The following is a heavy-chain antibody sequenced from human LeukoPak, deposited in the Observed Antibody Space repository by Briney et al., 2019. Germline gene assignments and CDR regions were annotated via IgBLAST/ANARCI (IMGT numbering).Heavy chain of an antibody. D-gene: IGHD3-3*01. V-gene: IGHV3-66*01. Sequence: GGSLRLSCAASEFSVGSNYMTWVRQAPGKGLEWVSLIYSGGSTYYADSVKGRFTISRDNSKNTLYLQMNSLRAEDTAVYYCAKANSITIFGVVSPVEYWGQGTLVTVSS. CDR2: IYSGGST. J-gene: IGHJ4*02. CDR1: EFSVGSNY. CDR3: AKANSITIFGVVSPVEY.